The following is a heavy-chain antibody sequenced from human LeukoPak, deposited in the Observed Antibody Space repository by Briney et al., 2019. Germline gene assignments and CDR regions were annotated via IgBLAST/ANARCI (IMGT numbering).Heavy chain of an antibody. J-gene: IGHJ4*02. CDR3: ARGGEQLIAVAGDFDY. CDR1: GFTFSSYG. Sequence: PGRSLRLSCAASGFTFSSYGMHWVSQAQGKGLEWVAVIWYDGSNKYYADSVKGRFTISRDNSKNTLYLQMNSLRAEDTAVYYCARGGEQLIAVAGDFDYWGQGTLVTVSS. D-gene: IGHD6-19*01. CDR2: IWYDGSNK. V-gene: IGHV3-33*08.